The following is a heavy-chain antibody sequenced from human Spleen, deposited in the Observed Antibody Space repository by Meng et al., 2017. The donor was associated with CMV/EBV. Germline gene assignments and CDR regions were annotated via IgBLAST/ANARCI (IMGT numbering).Heavy chain of an antibody. J-gene: IGHJ6*02. Sequence: GESLKIYCKGSGYSFTSYWIGWVRQMPGKGLEWMGIIYPGDSDTRYSPSFQGQVTISADKSISTAYLQWSSLKASDNAMYYCARISGDCGGGVCYEDWYRFQYYGMDVWGQGTTVTVSS. D-gene: IGHD2-15*01. CDR3: ARISGDCGGGVCYEDWYRFQYYGMDV. CDR1: GYSFTSYW. CDR2: IYPGDSDT. V-gene: IGHV5-51*01.